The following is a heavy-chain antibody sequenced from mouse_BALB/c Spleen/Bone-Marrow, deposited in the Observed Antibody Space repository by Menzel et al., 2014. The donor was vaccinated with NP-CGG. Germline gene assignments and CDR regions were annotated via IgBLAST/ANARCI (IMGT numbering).Heavy chain of an antibody. V-gene: IGHV1-22*01. J-gene: IGHJ2*01. Sequence: EVQLQQSGPELVKPGASVKISCKPSGYTFXDYTMHWVRQSHGKSLEWIGSINPNNGGSSCNQKFKAKATLTIDKSSSTPYMELRSLTSGDSAVYYCARAVHFDYWGQGTTLTVSS. CDR1: GYTFXDYT. CDR3: ARAVHFDY. CDR2: INPNNGGS.